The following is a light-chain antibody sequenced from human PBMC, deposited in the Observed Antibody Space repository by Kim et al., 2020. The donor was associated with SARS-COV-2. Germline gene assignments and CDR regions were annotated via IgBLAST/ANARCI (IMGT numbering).Light chain of an antibody. J-gene: IGLJ2*01. CDR1: SSDVGSYNL. CDR2: EVS. CDR3: CSYVV. V-gene: IGLV2-23*02. Sequence: QSALTQPASVSGSPGQSITISCTGTSSDVGSYNLVSWYQQHPGKAPKLMTYEVSKRPSGVSNRFSGSKSGNTASLTISGLQAEDEADYYCCSYVV.